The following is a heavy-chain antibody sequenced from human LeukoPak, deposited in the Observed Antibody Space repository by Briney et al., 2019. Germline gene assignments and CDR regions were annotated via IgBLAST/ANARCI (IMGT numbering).Heavy chain of an antibody. D-gene: IGHD3-22*01. V-gene: IGHV3-66*01. CDR3: AREDYYFDSSGTHYFDY. J-gene: IGHJ4*02. Sequence: GGSLRLSCAASGFTVRSNYMSSVRQAPGKGLEWGSVIYSGGSTYHADSVKGRFTISRDDSKNTLFLQMNSLRAEDTAVYYCAREDYYFDSSGTHYFDYWGQGTLVTVSS. CDR1: GFTVRSNY. CDR2: IYSGGST.